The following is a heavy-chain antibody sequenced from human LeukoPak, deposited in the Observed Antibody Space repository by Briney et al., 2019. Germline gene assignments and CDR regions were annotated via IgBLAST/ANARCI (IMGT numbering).Heavy chain of an antibody. CDR1: GFTLNSYL. V-gene: IGHV3-7*02. CDR2: IKQDGSEK. CDR3: ARAPGEGWFDP. Sequence: PGGSLRLSFAASGFTLNSYLLSLVRQAPGKGLGWVASIKQDGSEKYYLDSEKGRFTISRDNAKNSLYLQMNSLRAEDTALYYCARAPGEGWFDPWGQGTLVTVSS. D-gene: IGHD4-17*01. J-gene: IGHJ5*02.